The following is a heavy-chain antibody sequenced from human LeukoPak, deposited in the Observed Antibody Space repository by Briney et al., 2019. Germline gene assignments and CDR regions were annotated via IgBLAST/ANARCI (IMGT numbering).Heavy chain of an antibody. CDR3: ARHRRVNWFDP. J-gene: IGHJ5*02. CDR2: IYYSGST. V-gene: IGHV4-59*08. CDR1: GGSISSYY. Sequence: SETLSLTCTVSGGSISSYYWSWIRQPPGKGLEWIGYIYYSGSTNYNPSLKSRVTISVDTSKNQFSLKLSSVTAANTAVYYCARHRRVNWFDPWGQGTLVTVSS.